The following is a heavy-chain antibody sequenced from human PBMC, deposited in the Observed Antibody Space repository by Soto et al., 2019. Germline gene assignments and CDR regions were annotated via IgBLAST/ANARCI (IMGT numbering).Heavy chain of an antibody. CDR2: IYYSGST. CDR3: ASGYYYGMDV. J-gene: IGHJ6*02. Sequence: VSGGSISSSSYYWGWIRQPPGKGLEWIGSIYYSGSTYYNPSLKSRVTISVDTSKNQFSLKLSSVTAADTAVYYCASGYYYGMDVWGQWTTVTVSS. V-gene: IGHV4-39*01. CDR1: GGSISSSSYY.